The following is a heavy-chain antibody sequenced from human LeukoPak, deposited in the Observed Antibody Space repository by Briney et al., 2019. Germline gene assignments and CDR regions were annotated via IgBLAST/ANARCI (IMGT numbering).Heavy chain of an antibody. V-gene: IGHV3-74*01. J-gene: IGHJ3*01. CDR3: ARAGEGLQSYGFDV. D-gene: IGHD5-24*01. Sequence: PGGFQSLSWAASEFTFSSHWRHWVRQAPGKGLVLVSRITSDGSSTSNADSVKGRFTISRDNAKNTLYLQMNHLRGEDTAVYYCARAGEGLQSYGFDVWGQGTMVTVSS. CDR2: ITSDGSST. CDR1: EFTFSSHW.